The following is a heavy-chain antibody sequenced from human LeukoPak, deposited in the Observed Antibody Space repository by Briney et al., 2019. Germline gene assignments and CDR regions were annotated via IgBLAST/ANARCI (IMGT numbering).Heavy chain of an antibody. J-gene: IGHJ4*02. Sequence: SVKVSCKASGGTFSSYAISRVRQAPGQGLEWMGRIIPILGIANYAQKFQGRVTITADKSTSTAYMELSSLRSEDTAVYYCAREPTAAGHFDYWGQGTLVTVSS. V-gene: IGHV1-69*04. CDR3: AREPTAAGHFDY. CDR2: IIPILGIA. D-gene: IGHD6-13*01. CDR1: GGTFSSYA.